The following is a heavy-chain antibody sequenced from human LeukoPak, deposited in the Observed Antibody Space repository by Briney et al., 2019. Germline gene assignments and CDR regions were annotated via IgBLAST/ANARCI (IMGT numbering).Heavy chain of an antibody. D-gene: IGHD5-18*01. J-gene: IGHJ6*04. Sequence: GGPLILSCTSSGFIFGDHAMSGLRQAREEGVEWVGFMRSKAYGETTEYAAAVKGRFSISRNHSSNIAYLQMNSLKTEDTAVYDCARGPIQLWIHNGMDVWGEGTTVTVSS. V-gene: IGHV3-49*03. CDR1: GFIFGDHA. CDR2: MRSKAYGETT. CDR3: ARGPIQLWIHNGMDV.